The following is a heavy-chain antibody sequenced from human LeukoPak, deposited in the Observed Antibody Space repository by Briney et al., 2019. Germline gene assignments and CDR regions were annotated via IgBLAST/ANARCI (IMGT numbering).Heavy chain of an antibody. CDR3: AGGDYHILTGYSYFDY. Sequence: PSETLSLTCAVYGGSFSGYYWSWIRQPPGKGLEWIGYIYYSGSTNYNPSLKSRVTISVDTSKNQFSLRLTSVTAADTAVYFCAGGDYHILTGYSYFDYWGQGTLVTVSS. V-gene: IGHV4-59*01. D-gene: IGHD3-9*01. J-gene: IGHJ4*02. CDR2: IYYSGST. CDR1: GGSFSGYY.